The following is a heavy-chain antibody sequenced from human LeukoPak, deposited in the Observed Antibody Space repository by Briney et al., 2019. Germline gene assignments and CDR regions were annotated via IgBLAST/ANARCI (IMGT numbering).Heavy chain of an antibody. CDR2: TYYRSKWYN. V-gene: IGHV6-1*01. D-gene: IGHD3-9*01. J-gene: IGHJ6*04. CDR3: ARGYDILTGYYVDYYYYGMDV. CDR1: GDSVSSNSAA. Sequence: SQTLSLTCAISGDSVSSNSAAWNWIRQSPSRGLEWLGRTYYRSKWYNDYAVSVKSRITINLDTSKNQFSLRLNSVTPEDTAVYYCARGYDILTGYYVDYYYYGMDVWGKGTTVTVSS.